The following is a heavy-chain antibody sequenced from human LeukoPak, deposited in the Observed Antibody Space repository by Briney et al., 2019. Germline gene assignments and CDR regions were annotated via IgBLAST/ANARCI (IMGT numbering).Heavy chain of an antibody. Sequence: GGSLRLSCAASGFTFSSYGMHWVRQVPGKGLEWVVVISYDGSNKYYADSVKGRFTISRDNSKNTLYLQMNSLRAEDTAVYYCAKDPGYYDTLYYFDYWGQGTLVTVSS. CDR2: ISYDGSNK. J-gene: IGHJ4*02. D-gene: IGHD3-22*01. CDR3: AKDPGYYDTLYYFDY. V-gene: IGHV3-30*18. CDR1: GFTFSSYG.